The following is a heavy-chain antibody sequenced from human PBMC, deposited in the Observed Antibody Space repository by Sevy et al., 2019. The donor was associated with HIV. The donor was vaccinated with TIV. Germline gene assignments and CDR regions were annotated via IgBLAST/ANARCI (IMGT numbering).Heavy chain of an antibody. J-gene: IGHJ3*02. CDR3: ARDSGGEWRAAGTTPRDAFDI. CDR1: GGSISSYY. CDR2: IYYSGST. D-gene: IGHD6-13*01. Sequence: SETLSLTCTVSGGSISSYYWSWIRQPPGKGLEWIGYIYYSGSTNYNPSLKSRFTISVDTSKNQFSLKLSSVTAADTAVYYCARDSGGEWRAAGTTPRDAFDIWGQGTMVTVSS. V-gene: IGHV4-59*01.